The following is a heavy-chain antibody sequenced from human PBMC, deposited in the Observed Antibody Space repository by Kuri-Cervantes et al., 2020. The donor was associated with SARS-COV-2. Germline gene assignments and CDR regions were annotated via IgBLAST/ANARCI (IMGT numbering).Heavy chain of an antibody. CDR1: GGSISSSSYY. Sequence: SETLSLTCTVSGGSISSSSYYWGWIRQPPGKGLEWIGSIYYSGSTYYNPSLKSRVTISVDTSKNKFSLNLSSVTAADTSVYYCARDTRLGCRGTSCYSFFDYWGQGTLVTVSS. V-gene: IGHV4-39*07. CDR2: IYYSGST. J-gene: IGHJ4*02. CDR3: ARDTRLGCRGTSCYSFFDY. D-gene: IGHD2-2*01.